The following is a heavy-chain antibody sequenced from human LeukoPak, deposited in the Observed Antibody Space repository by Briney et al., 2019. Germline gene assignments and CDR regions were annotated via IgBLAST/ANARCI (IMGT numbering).Heavy chain of an antibody. CDR1: GFTFSTYA. D-gene: IGHD2-21*01. J-gene: IGHJ4*02. CDR2: ISACGDRT. CDR3: AKARVPSGVGYCSD. V-gene: IGHV3-23*01. Sequence: PGGSLRLSCAASGFTFSTYAMSWVRQAPGKGLEWVSDISACGDRTYCADSVKGRFTISRDNSGDALFLQVNSLRAEDTAVYYCAKARVPSGVGYCSDWGRGTLVTVSS.